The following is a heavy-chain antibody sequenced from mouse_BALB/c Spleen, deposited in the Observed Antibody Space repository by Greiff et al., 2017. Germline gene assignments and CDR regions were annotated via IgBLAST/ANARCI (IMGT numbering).Heavy chain of an antibody. CDR1: GFTFSSYT. CDR2: ISSGGSYT. J-gene: IGHJ2*01. V-gene: IGHV5-6-4*01. CDR3: TRDGGGRGY. Sequence: EVQLVESGGGLVKPGGSLKLSCAASGFTFSSYTMSWVRQTPEKRLEWVATISSGGSYTYYPDSVKGRFTISRDNAKNTLYLQMSSLKSEDTAMYYCTRDGGGRGYWGQGTTHTVSS.